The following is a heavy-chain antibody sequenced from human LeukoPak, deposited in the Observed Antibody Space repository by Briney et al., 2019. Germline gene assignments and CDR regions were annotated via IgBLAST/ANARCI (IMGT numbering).Heavy chain of an antibody. CDR3: ARKTGNYDY. CDR2: IYYSGST. D-gene: IGHD1-1*01. Sequence: SETLSLTCTVSGGSISSFYWSWIRQPPGKGLEWIGYIYYSGSTSYSPSLKSRVTISVDTSKNQFSLKLSSVTAADTAVYYCARKTGNYDYWRQGTLVTVSS. J-gene: IGHJ4*02. V-gene: IGHV4-59*01. CDR1: GGSISSFY.